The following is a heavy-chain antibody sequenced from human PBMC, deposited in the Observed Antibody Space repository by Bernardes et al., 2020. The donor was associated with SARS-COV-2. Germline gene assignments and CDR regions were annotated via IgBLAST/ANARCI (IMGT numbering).Heavy chain of an antibody. D-gene: IGHD4-17*01. V-gene: IGHV1-18*01. CDR1: NYTFSSHG. Sequence: DAGQDSCKASNYTFSSHGFSWVRQSPGQGLEWVGWVSSADGKTYYAQRLQGRVTLTTDASTRTAYMELGSLRSDDTAVYYCARATTVTTWFDNWGQGTLVT. CDR2: VSSADGKT. CDR3: ARATTVTTWFDN. J-gene: IGHJ4*02.